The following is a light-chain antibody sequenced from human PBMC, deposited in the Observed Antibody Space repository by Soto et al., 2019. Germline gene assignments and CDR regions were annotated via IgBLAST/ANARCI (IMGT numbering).Light chain of an antibody. Sequence: EIVLTQSPGTLSLSPGERATLSCRASQSVSSSYLAWYQQKPGQAPMLLIYGASSRSTGIPDRFSGSGSGTDFTLTISRLEPEDFAVYYCQQYGSSPCTFGQGTKLEIK. CDR3: QQYGSSPCT. V-gene: IGKV3-20*01. CDR1: QSVSSSY. CDR2: GAS. J-gene: IGKJ2*02.